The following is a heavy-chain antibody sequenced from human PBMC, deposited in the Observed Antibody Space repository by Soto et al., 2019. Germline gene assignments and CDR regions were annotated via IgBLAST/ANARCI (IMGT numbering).Heavy chain of an antibody. CDR2: IDPSDSYT. V-gene: IGHV5-10-1*01. J-gene: IGHJ6*02. Sequence: GESLKISCKGSGYSFTSYWISWVRQMPGKGLEWMGRIDPSDSYTNYSPSFQGHVTISADKSISTAYLQWSSLKASDTAMYYCARHPLNFDYSSSSRSHYDGMAVWGQGTTVPVSS. D-gene: IGHD6-6*01. CDR1: GYSFTSYW. CDR3: ARHPLNFDYSSSSRSHYDGMAV.